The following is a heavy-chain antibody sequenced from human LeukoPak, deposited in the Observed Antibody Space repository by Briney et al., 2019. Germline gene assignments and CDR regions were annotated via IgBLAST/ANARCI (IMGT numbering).Heavy chain of an antibody. CDR2: IYYSGST. J-gene: IGHJ2*01. V-gene: IGHV4-31*03. Sequence: PSETLSLTCTVSGGSISSGGYYWSWIRQHPGKGLEWIGYIYYSGSTYYNPSPKSRVTISVDTSKNQFSLKLSSVTAADTAVYYCARSPAYGDLTYWYFDLWGRGTLVTVSS. CDR3: ARSPAYGDLTYWYFDL. CDR1: GGSISSGGYY. D-gene: IGHD4-17*01.